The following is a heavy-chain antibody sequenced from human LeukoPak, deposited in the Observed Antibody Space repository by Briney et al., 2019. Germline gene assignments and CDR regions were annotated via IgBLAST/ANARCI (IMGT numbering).Heavy chain of an antibody. V-gene: IGHV1-18*01. CDR3: ARDRLEVAGTGGNY. D-gene: IGHD6-19*01. J-gene: IGHJ4*02. CDR1: GYTFTSYG. Sequence: VASVKVSCKASGYTFTSYGISWVRQAPGQGLEWMGWISAYYGNTNYAQKLQGRVTMTTDTSTSTAYMELRSLRSDDTAVYYCARDRLEVAGTGGNYWGQGTLVTVSS. CDR2: ISAYYGNT.